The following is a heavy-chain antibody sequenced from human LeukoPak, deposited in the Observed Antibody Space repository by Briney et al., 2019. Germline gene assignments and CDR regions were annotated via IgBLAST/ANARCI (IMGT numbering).Heavy chain of an antibody. CDR2: ISYDGSNK. CDR3: ARSKDYYYYGMDV. V-gene: IGHV3-30-3*01. J-gene: IGHJ6*02. CDR1: GFTFISYA. Sequence: GSLRLSCAASGFTFISYAMHWVRQAPGKGLEWVAVISYDGSNKYYADSVKGRFTISRDNSKNTLYLQMNSLRAEDTAVYYCARSKDYYYYGMDVWGQGTTVTVSS.